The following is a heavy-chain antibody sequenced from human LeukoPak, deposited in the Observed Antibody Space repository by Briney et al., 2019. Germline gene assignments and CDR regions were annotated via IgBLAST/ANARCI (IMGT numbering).Heavy chain of an antibody. CDR2: ISAYNGNT. CDR1: GYTFTSYG. D-gene: IGHD6-13*01. J-gene: IGHJ4*02. Sequence: ASVKVSCKASGYTFTSYGISWVRLAPGQGLEWMGWISAYNGNTNYAQKLQGRVTMTTDTSTSTAYMELRSLRSDDTAVYYCARFTAAGPVYYFDYWGQGTLVTVSS. CDR3: ARFTAAGPVYYFDY. V-gene: IGHV1-18*01.